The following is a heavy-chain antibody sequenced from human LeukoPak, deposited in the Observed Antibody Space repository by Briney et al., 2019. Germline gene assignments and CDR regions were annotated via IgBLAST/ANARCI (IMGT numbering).Heavy chain of an antibody. CDR1: GFTFSVYS. V-gene: IGHV3-21*01. D-gene: IGHD3-10*01. CDR3: ARDTGFYGSGTFLDS. J-gene: IGHJ4*02. CDR2: TSSSGTYV. Sequence: GGSLRLSCAASGFTFSVYSLNWVRQAPGKGLEWVSSTSSSGTYVYYADSVKGRFTISRDNAKNSLYLQMSSLRAEDTAVYYCARDTGFYGSGTFLDSWGQGTLVTVSS.